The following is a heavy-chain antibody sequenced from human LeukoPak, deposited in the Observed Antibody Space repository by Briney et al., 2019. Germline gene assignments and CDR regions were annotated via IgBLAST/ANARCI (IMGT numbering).Heavy chain of an antibody. D-gene: IGHD3-22*01. CDR1: GFTVSSTH. CDR2: TYTGGIS. J-gene: IGHJ3*02. V-gene: IGHV3-53*01. Sequence: GGSLRLSCEASGFTVSSTHMVWVRQAPGKGLEWVSVTYTGGISYYAGSVQGRFIISRDISKNTLYLQMNNLRAEDSALYYCARGGRGSAAVVAPRSFDIWGQGTMVTVSS. CDR3: ARGGRGSAAVVAPRSFDI.